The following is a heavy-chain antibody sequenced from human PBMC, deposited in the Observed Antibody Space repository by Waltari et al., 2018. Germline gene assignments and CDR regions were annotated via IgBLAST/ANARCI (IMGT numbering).Heavy chain of an antibody. D-gene: IGHD3-3*01. V-gene: IGHV3-74*01. CDR1: GFTFSSYW. J-gene: IGHJ6*02. CDR3: ARDFTIFGVVNLSGMDV. CDR2: NNSDGSST. Sequence: EVQLVESGGGLVQPGGSLRLSCAASGFTFSSYWMHWVRQAPGKGLVWVSRNNSDGSSTSYADSVKGRFTLSRDHAKNTLYLQMNSLRAEDTAVYYCARDFTIFGVVNLSGMDVWGQGTTVTVSS.